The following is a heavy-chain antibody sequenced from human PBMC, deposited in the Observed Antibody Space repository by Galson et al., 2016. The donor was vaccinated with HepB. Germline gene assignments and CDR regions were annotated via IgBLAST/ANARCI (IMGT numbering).Heavy chain of an antibody. CDR1: GFTFRTYG. CDR2: ISYDGGNK. D-gene: IGHD5-12*01. J-gene: IGHJ4*02. V-gene: IGHV3-30*18. Sequence: SLRLSCAASGFTFRTYGMNWVRQAPGKGLEWVASISYDGGNKDYADSVKGRFTISRDNSRSTLYLQMNSLRHDERAIYYCAKDFRRGGYENDGVDYWGQGTVVTVSS. CDR3: AKDFRRGGYENDGVDY.